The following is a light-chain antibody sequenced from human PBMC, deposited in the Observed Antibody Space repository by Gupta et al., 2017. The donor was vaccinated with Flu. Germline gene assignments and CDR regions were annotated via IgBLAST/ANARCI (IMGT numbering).Light chain of an antibody. J-gene: IGKJ5*01. CDR3: QQRVNGRPTIT. CDR2: DAS. V-gene: IGKV3-11*01. Sequence: IVLTQSPATLSLSPGERFTLSCRTSQSVSNYLAWYQQKPGQAPRLLIYDASYRASGIRARFSGSGCGTDFTLTISSREPGDFAVYYCQQRVNGRPTITFGQGTQVEIK. CDR1: QSVSNY.